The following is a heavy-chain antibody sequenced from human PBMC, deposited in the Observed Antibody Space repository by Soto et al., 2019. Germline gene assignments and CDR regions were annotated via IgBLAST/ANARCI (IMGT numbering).Heavy chain of an antibody. J-gene: IGHJ4*02. CDR2: ISYDGSNK. V-gene: IGHV3-30*18. Sequence: LRLSCAASGFTFSSYGMHWVRQAPGKGLEWVAVISYDGSNKYYADSVKGRFTISRDNSKNTLYLQMNSLRAEDTAVYYCAKDPAHYGDQWWGQGTLVTVSS. D-gene: IGHD4-17*01. CDR3: AKDPAHYGDQW. CDR1: GFTFSSYG.